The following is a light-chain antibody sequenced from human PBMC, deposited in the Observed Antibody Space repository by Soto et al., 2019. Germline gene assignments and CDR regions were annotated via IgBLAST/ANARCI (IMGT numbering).Light chain of an antibody. J-gene: IGLJ2*01. CDR3: NSFTSTSTLV. CDR1: SSDVGGYDY. CDR2: EVS. V-gene: IGLV2-14*01. Sequence: QSALTQPASVSGSPGQSITISCTGTSSDVGGYDYVSWYQQHPAKAPKLLIYEVSNRPSGVSDRFSGSKSGNTASLTISGLQAEDEGDYYCNSFTSTSTLVFGGGTKLTVL.